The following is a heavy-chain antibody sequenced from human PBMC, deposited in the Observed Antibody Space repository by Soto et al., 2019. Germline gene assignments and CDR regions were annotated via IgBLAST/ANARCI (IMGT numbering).Heavy chain of an antibody. Sequence: EVQLVESGGGLVKPGGSLRLSCAASGFTFSSYSMNWVRQAPGKGLEWVSSISSSSSYIYYADSVKGRFTISRDNAKNSLYLQMNSLRAEDTAVYYCARAGVGTLRYFDRGWGYFDYWGQGTLVTVSS. CDR2: ISSSSSYI. CDR1: GFTFSSYS. J-gene: IGHJ4*02. V-gene: IGHV3-21*01. CDR3: ARAGVGTLRYFDRGWGYFDY. D-gene: IGHD3-9*01.